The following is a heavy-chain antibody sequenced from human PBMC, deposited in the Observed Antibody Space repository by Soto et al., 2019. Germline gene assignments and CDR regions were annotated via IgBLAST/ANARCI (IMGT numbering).Heavy chain of an antibody. CDR1: DFTFSRYW. J-gene: IGHJ5*02. D-gene: IGHD6-6*01. Sequence: EVQLVESGGGLVQPGGSLRLSCAASDFTFSRYWMGWVRQAPGEGLEWVANIDQDGGEKYYVDSVKGRFTISRDNGNNSLYLEMNSLRGEDTAVYFCARVVYRSSWGGRFDPWGQGALVTVSS. CDR2: IDQDGGEK. CDR3: ARVVYRSSWGGRFDP. V-gene: IGHV3-7*05.